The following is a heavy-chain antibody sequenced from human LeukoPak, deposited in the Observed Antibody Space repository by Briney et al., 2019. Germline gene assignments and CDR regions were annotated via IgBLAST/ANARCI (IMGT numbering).Heavy chain of an antibody. CDR2: ISGSGDTT. V-gene: IGHV3-23*01. CDR1: GFTFTTYG. Sequence: PGGSLRLSCAASGFTFTTYGMTWVRQAPGRGLEWVSTISGSGDTTYYAESLKGRFTISRDNSKNTLYLQMNSLRAENTAIYYCAKDEGGTLEAPYPALDIWGQGTKVTVSS. CDR3: AKDEGGTLEAPYPALDI. D-gene: IGHD1-7*01. J-gene: IGHJ3*02.